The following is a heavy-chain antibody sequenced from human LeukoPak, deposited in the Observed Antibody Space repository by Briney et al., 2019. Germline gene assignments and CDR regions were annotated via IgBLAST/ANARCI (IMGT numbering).Heavy chain of an antibody. CDR3: AKGPVVTSDI. V-gene: IGHV3-23*01. D-gene: IGHD2-15*01. Sequence: GGSLRLSCTASGFTFSNAGMNWVRQAPGKGLEWVSGISGSGGSTYYADSVKGRFTISRDNSKKTLYLQMNSLRAEDTAVYYCAKGPVVTSDIWGQGTMVTVSS. CDR1: GFTFSNAG. CDR2: ISGSGGST. J-gene: IGHJ3*02.